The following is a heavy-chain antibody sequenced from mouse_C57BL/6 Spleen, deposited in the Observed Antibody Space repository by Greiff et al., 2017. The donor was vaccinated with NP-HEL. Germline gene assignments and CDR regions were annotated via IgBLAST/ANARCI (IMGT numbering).Heavy chain of an antibody. CDR3: ARFGYYGSSGGFDY. D-gene: IGHD1-1*01. CDR1: GYSITSGYY. Sequence: EVKLVESGPGLVKPSQSLSLTCSVTGYSITSGYYWNWIRQFPGNKLEWMGYISYDGSNNYNPSLKNRISITRDTSKNQFFLKLNSVTTEDTATYYCARFGYYGSSGGFDYWGQGTTLTVSS. V-gene: IGHV3-6*01. CDR2: ISYDGSN. J-gene: IGHJ2*01.